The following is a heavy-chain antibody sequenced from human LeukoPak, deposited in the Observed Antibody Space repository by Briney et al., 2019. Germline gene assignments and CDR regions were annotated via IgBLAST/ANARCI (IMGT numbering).Heavy chain of an antibody. CDR1: GFTFSSYA. J-gene: IGHJ4*02. Sequence: GGSLRLSCAASGFTFSSYAMSWVRQAPGKGLEWVSAINGSGGSTYYADSVKGRFTISRDNSKNTLYLQMNSLRAEDTAVYYCAKSSYYYDSSGYLGYWGQGTLVTVSS. V-gene: IGHV3-23*01. CDR3: AKSSYYYDSSGYLGY. CDR2: INGSGGST. D-gene: IGHD3-22*01.